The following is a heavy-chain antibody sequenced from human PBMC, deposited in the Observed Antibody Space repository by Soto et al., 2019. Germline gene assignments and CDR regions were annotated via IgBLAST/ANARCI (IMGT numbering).Heavy chain of an antibody. Sequence: GGSLRLSCAASGFTFSSYWMHWVRQAPGKGLVWVSRINSDGSSISYADSVKGRFTISRDNSKNTLYLQMNSLRAEDTAVYYCARDLNSGSYYWGGAFDIWGQGTMVTVSS. CDR2: INSDGSSI. J-gene: IGHJ3*02. V-gene: IGHV3-74*01. D-gene: IGHD1-26*01. CDR3: ARDLNSGSYYWGGAFDI. CDR1: GFTFSSYW.